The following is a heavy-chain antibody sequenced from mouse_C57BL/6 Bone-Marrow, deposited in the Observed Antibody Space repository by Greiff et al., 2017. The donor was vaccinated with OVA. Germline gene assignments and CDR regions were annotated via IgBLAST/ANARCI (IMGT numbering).Heavy chain of an antibody. Sequence: EVQLVESGGGLVKPKGSLKLSCAASGFTFNTYAMHWVRQAPGKGLEWVARIRSKSSNYATYYADSVKDRFTISRDDSQSMLYLQMNNLKTEDTAMYYCVRDGGWLLPYYFDYWGQGTTLTVSS. CDR1: GFTFNTYA. J-gene: IGHJ2*01. CDR3: VRDGGWLLPYYFDY. D-gene: IGHD2-3*01. CDR2: IRSKSSNYAT. V-gene: IGHV10-3*01.